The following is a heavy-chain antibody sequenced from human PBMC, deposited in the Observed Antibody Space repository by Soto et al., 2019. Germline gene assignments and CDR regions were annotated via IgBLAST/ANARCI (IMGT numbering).Heavy chain of an antibody. D-gene: IGHD1-26*01. CDR2: ISYDGSNK. J-gene: IGHJ5*02. CDR3: ARGGTQPLRDSGSSSWFDP. CDR1: GFTFSSYA. V-gene: IGHV3-30-3*01. Sequence: PGGSLRLSCAASGFTFSSYAMHWVRQAPGKGLEWVAVISYDGSNKYYADSVKGRFTISRDNSKNTLYLQMNSLRAEDTAVYYCARGGTQPLRDSGSSSWFDPWGQGTLVTVSS.